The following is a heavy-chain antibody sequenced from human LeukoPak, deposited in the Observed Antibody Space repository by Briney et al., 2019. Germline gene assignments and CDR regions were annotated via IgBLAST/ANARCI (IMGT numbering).Heavy chain of an antibody. J-gene: IGHJ4*02. V-gene: IGHV3-30*02. Sequence: PGGSLRLSCAASGFTFSNYAMHWVRQAPGKGLEWVAFIRYNGNNQYYADSVKGRFTISRDNSKDTLYLQMNSLRADDTAAYYCAKDRAYVAMVRGVLDYWGQGTLVTVSS. CDR3: AKDRAYVAMVRGVLDY. CDR1: GFTFSNYA. CDR2: IRYNGNNQ. D-gene: IGHD3-10*01.